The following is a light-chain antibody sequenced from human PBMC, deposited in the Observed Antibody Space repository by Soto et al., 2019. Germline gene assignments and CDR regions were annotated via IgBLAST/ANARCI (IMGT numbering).Light chain of an antibody. Sequence: DIQMTQSPSSLSASVGDRVTITCRASQSISSHLNWYQQKPGKAPKLLIYAAYSLQSGVPSRFSGSESGTDFTLTISSLQPEDFATYYCQQSYSTPPTFGGGTKVDIK. CDR3: QQSYSTPPT. CDR1: QSISSH. J-gene: IGKJ4*01. V-gene: IGKV1-39*01. CDR2: AAY.